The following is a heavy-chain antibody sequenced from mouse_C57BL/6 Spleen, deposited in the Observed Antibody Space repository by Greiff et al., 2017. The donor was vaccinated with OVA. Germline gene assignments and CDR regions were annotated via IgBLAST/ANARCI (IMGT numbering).Heavy chain of an antibody. J-gene: IGHJ4*01. CDR1: GFSLTSYG. V-gene: IGHV2-5*01. CDR2: IWRGGST. D-gene: IGHD1-1*01. Sequence: VQLVESGPGLVQPSQSLSITCTVSGFSLTSYGVHWVRQSPGKGLEWLGVIWRGGSTDYNAAFMSRLSITKDNSKSQVFFKMNSLQADDTAIYDCAKNRDLDYGSSDYAMDYWGQGTSVTVSS. CDR3: AKNRDLDYGSSDYAMDY.